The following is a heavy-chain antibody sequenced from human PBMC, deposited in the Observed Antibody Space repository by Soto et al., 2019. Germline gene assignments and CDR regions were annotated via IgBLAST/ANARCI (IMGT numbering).Heavy chain of an antibody. J-gene: IGHJ6*03. CDR2: IYYSGST. CDR3: ARLGAAAGTEMYYYYYYYMDV. CDR1: GGSISSYY. V-gene: IGHV4-59*08. Sequence: SETLSLTCTVSGGSISSYYWSWIRQPPGKGLEWIGYIYYSGSTNYNPSLKSRVTISVDTSKNQFSLKLSSVTAADTAVYYCARLGAAAGTEMYYYYYYYMDVWGKGTTVTVSS. D-gene: IGHD6-13*01.